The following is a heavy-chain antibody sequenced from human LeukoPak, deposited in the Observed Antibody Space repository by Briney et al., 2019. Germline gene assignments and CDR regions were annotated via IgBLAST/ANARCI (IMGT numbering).Heavy chain of an antibody. V-gene: IGHV4-34*01. CDR2: INHSGST. Sequence: SETLSLTCAVYGGSFSGYYWSWIRQPPGKGLEWIGEINHSGSTNYNPSLKSRVTISVDTSKNQFSLRLSSVTAADTAVYYCARGHGCSSSWYYYWGQGTLVTVSS. J-gene: IGHJ4*02. CDR3: ARGHGCSSSWYYY. D-gene: IGHD6-13*01. CDR1: GGSFSGYY.